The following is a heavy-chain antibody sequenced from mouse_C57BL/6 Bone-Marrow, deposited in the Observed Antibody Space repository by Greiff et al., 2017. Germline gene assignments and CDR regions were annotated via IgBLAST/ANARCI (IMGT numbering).Heavy chain of an antibody. D-gene: IGHD1-1*01. CDR3: ASQSYGSSYFYAMDY. CDR2: IYPGSGST. V-gene: IGHV1-55*01. CDR1: GYTFTSYW. Sequence: QVQLQQPGAELVKPGASVKMSCKASGYTFTSYWITWVKQRPGQGLEWIGDIYPGSGSTNYNEKFKSKATLTVDTSSSTAYMQLSSLTSEDSAVYYCASQSYGSSYFYAMDYWGQGTSVTVSS. J-gene: IGHJ4*01.